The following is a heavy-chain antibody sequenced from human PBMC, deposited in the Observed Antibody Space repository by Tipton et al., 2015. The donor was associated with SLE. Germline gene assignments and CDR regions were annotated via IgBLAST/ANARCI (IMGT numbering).Heavy chain of an antibody. Sequence: TLSLTCTVSGGSISSYYWSWIRQPPGKGLEWIGYIYTSGSTNSNPSLKRRVTISVDTSKNQFSLKLSSVTAADTAVYYCARYDYYDSIRTAFDIWGQGTMVTVSS. D-gene: IGHD3-22*01. J-gene: IGHJ3*02. CDR3: ARYDYYDSIRTAFDI. CDR1: GGSISSYY. V-gene: IGHV4-4*08. CDR2: IYTSGST.